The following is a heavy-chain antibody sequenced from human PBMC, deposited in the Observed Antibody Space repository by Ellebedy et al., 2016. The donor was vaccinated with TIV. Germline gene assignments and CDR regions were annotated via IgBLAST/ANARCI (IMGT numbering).Heavy chain of an antibody. CDR2: IRGSGDFT. V-gene: IGHV3-23*01. D-gene: IGHD5-18*01. J-gene: IGHJ4*02. Sequence: PGGSLRLSCAASGFTFSSYAMSWVRQAPGKGLEWVSVIRGSGDFTNYADSVKGRFTIARDNSKSKLYLQMNSLRAEDTAVYFCAKDRTPGDGYWVFDYWGQGTLVTVSS. CDR3: AKDRTPGDGYWVFDY. CDR1: GFTFSSYA.